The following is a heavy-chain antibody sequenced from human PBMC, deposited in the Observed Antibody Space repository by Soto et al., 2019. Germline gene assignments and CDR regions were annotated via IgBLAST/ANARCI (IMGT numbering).Heavy chain of an antibody. CDR2: ISWNSGSI. V-gene: IGHV3-9*01. CDR3: EKDTGYGDYVYTFDY. D-gene: IGHD4-17*01. CDR1: GFTFDDYA. J-gene: IGHJ4*02. Sequence: GGSLRLSCSASGFTFDDYAMHWVRQAPGKGLEWVSGISWNSGSIGYADSVKGRFTISRDNAKNSLYLQMNSLRAEDTALYYCEKDTGYGDYVYTFDYWGQGTLVTVSS.